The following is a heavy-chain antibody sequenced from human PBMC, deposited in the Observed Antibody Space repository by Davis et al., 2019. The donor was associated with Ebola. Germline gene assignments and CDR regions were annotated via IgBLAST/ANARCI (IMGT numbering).Heavy chain of an antibody. CDR1: GGSISSYY. Sequence: MPSETLSLTCTVSGGSISSYYWSWIRQPPGKGLEWIGYIYYSGSTNYNPSLKSQVTISVDTSKNQFSLKLSSVTAADTAVYYCARLGYCSGGSCTEGLDYWGQGTLVTVSS. D-gene: IGHD2-15*01. CDR3: ARLGYCSGGSCTEGLDY. CDR2: IYYSGST. J-gene: IGHJ4*02. V-gene: IGHV4-59*08.